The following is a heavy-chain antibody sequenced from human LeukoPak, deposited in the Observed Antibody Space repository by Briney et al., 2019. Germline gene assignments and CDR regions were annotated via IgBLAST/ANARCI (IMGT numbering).Heavy chain of an antibody. CDR1: GFTFCSYS. CDR2: ISSSSSTI. D-gene: IGHD6-19*01. V-gene: IGHV3-48*02. Sequence: GGSLRLSCAASGFTFCSYSMNWVRQAPGKGLEWVSYISSSSSTIYYADSVKGRFTISRDNAKNSLYLQMNSLRDEDTAVYYCARDSSADSSGWFPYYFDYWGQGTLVTVSS. CDR3: ARDSSADSSGWFPYYFDY. J-gene: IGHJ4*02.